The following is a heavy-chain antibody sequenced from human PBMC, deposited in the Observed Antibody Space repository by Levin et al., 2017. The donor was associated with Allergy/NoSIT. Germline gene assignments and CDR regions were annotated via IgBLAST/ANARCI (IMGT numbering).Heavy chain of an antibody. Sequence: GGSLRLSCAASGFRFSGFWMHWVRQAPGKGLLWVSRIKGDGSDTSYADSVKGRFTISRDNAKNTLYLQMNSLRAEDTAVYYCARDRILLYDAFDIWGQGTMVTVSS. V-gene: IGHV3-74*01. CDR3: ARDRILLYDAFDI. CDR2: IKGDGSDT. J-gene: IGHJ3*02. D-gene: IGHD2-21*01. CDR1: GFRFSGFW.